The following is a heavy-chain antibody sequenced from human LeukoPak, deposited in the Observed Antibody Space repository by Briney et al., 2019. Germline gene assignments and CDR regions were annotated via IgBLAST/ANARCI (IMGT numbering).Heavy chain of an antibody. D-gene: IGHD3-22*01. J-gene: IGHJ4*02. CDR1: GYTFSDYG. CDR3: ARGPRYSYDSSILLFDY. Sequence: GASVKVSCKASGYTFSDYGVSWVRQAPGQGLEWMGRISAYNGNTNYLQKFQGRATMTTDTSTATAYMELRSLRPSDTAVYFCARGPRYSYDSSILLFDYWGQGTLVTVSS. CDR2: ISAYNGNT. V-gene: IGHV1-18*01.